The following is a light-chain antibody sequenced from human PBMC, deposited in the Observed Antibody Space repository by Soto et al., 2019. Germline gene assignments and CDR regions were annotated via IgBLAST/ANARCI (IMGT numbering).Light chain of an antibody. V-gene: IGKV1-39*01. J-gene: IGKJ1*01. Sequence: DIQMTQSPSSLSASVGDRVITTCRASQNINSFLNWYQQKPGMAPKLLIRSASTLHSGVPSRFNGGGSGTDFTLTISSLQFEDFATYYCQQSYSTPTFGQGTKVEI. CDR1: QNINSF. CDR2: SAS. CDR3: QQSYSTPT.